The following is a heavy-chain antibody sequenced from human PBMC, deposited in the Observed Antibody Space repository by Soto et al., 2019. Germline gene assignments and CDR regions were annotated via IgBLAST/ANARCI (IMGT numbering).Heavy chain of an antibody. J-gene: IGHJ4*02. CDR1: GFTFRGYS. Sequence: EAQLVESGGGLVQPGGSLRLSCVASGFTFRGYSMNWVRQAPGKGLEWVSYISGSSSTMYYADSVKGRFTISRDNAKNARYLQMNRLRAEDTAVYYCARDSSPGPVDHWGQGTLVTVSS. CDR2: ISGSSSTM. V-gene: IGHV3-48*01. D-gene: IGHD6-6*01. CDR3: ARDSSPGPVDH.